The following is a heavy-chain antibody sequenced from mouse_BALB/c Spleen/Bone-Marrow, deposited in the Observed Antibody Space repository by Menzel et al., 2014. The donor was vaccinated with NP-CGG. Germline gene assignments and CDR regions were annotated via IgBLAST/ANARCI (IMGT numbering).Heavy chain of an antibody. CDR2: ISSGGST. CDR1: GFTFSSYA. Sequence: EVQLVESGGGLVKPGGSLKLSCAASGFTFSSYAMSWVRQTPEKRLKWVASISSGGSTYYPDSVKGRFTISRDNVRNILYLQMSSLRSEDTAMYYCARVTDSFYYGSSYWYFDVWGAGTTVTVSS. J-gene: IGHJ1*01. CDR3: ARVTDSFYYGSSYWYFDV. V-gene: IGHV5-6-5*01. D-gene: IGHD1-1*01.